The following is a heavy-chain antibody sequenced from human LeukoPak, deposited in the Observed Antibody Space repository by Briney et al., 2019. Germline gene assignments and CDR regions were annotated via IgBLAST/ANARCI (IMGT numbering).Heavy chain of an antibody. Sequence: GRPLRLSCAASGFTFSSYAMHWVRQAPGKGLEWVAVISYDGSNKYYADSVKGRFTISRDNSKNTLYLQMNSLRAEDTAVYYCAREDIAVAGTRTYYYYGMDVWGQGTTVTVSS. D-gene: IGHD6-19*01. CDR1: GFTFSSYA. J-gene: IGHJ6*02. CDR3: AREDIAVAGTRTYYYYGMDV. V-gene: IGHV3-30-3*01. CDR2: ISYDGSNK.